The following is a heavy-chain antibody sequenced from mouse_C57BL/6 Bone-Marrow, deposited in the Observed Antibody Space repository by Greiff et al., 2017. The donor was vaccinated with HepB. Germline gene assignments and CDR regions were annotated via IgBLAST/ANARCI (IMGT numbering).Heavy chain of an antibody. J-gene: IGHJ1*03. CDR3: ARELFITTVVGYWYFDV. CDR1: GYTFTGYW. Sequence: VKLQQSGAELMKPGASVKLSCKATGYTFTGYWIEWVKQSPGHGLEWIGEILPGSGSTNYNEKFKGKATFTADTSSNTAYMQLSSLTTEDSAIYYCARELFITTVVGYWYFDVWGTGTTVTVSS. D-gene: IGHD1-1*01. V-gene: IGHV1-9*01. CDR2: ILPGSGST.